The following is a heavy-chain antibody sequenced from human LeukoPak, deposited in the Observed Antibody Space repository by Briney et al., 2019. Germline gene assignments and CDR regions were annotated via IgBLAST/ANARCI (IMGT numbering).Heavy chain of an antibody. CDR2: INTNTGNP. CDR1: GYTFTSYA. J-gene: IGHJ4*02. D-gene: IGHD3-22*01. CDR3: ARDRPPVYTYYYDSSGYPNPFDY. Sequence: ASVKVSCKASGYTFTSYAMNWVRQAPGQGLEWMGWINTNTGNPTYAQGFTGRFVFSLDTSVSTAYLQISSLKAEDTAVYYCARDRPPVYTYYYDSSGYPNPFDYWSQGTLVTVSS. V-gene: IGHV7-4-1*02.